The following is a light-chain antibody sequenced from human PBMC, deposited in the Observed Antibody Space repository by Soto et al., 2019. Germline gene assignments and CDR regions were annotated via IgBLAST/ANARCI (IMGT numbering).Light chain of an antibody. Sequence: IVWTQSPGTLSFSPGERATLSCRASQRVDDSHLAWYQLRPGQAPRLLIYGASTRATGIPDRFSGSGAGAYFNLTISRLEPADFGVYYCQQYGSSHTFGQGTRLEIK. CDR2: GAS. CDR1: QRVDDSH. V-gene: IGKV3-20*01. CDR3: QQYGSSHT. J-gene: IGKJ5*01.